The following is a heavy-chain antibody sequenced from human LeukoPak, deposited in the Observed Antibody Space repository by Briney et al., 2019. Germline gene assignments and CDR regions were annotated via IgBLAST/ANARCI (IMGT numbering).Heavy chain of an antibody. J-gene: IGHJ4*02. CDR2: IYPGDSDT. D-gene: IGHD5-18*01. CDR1: GYSFTGYW. Sequence: GESLQISCKGSGYSFTGYWIGWARQLPGKGLEWMGIIYPGDSDTRYSPSFQGQVTISADKSISTAYLQWSSLKASDTAMYYCARRGYSYGYFLDYWGQGTLVTVSS. CDR3: ARRGYSYGYFLDY. V-gene: IGHV5-51*01.